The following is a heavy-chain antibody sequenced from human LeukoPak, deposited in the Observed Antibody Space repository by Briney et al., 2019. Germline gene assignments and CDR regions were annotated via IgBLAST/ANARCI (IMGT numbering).Heavy chain of an antibody. J-gene: IGHJ4*02. CDR2: ISGSGGST. D-gene: IGHD5-18*01. V-gene: IGHV3-23*01. CDR3: AKGLGVTVDTAMEDY. Sequence: GGSLRLSCAASGFTFSSYAMSWVRQAPGKGLEWVSAISGSGGSTYYADSVKGRLTISRDNSKNTLYLQMNSLRAEDTAVYYCAKGLGVTVDTAMEDYWGQGTLVTVSS. CDR1: GFTFSSYA.